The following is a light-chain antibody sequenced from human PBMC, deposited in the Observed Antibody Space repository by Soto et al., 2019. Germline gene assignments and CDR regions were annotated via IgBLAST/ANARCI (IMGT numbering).Light chain of an antibody. V-gene: IGLV1-44*01. CDR3: QSYDSSLTTFV. Sequence: QSVLTQPPSASATPGQRVTISCSGSNSNIGTNTVNWYQQLPGTAPRLLIYTNNQRPSGVPQRFSGSKTGTSASLAIGGLQSEDGADYYCQSYDSSLTTFVFGTGTKV. CDR2: TNN. J-gene: IGLJ1*01. CDR1: NSNIGTNT.